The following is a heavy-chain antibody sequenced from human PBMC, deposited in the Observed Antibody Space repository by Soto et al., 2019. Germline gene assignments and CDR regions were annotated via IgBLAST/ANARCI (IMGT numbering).Heavy chain of an antibody. CDR2: IYYSGST. Sequence: SETLSLTCTVSGGSISSYYWSWIRQPPGKGLEWIGYIYYSGSTNYNPSLKSRVTISVDTSKNQFSLKLSSVTAADTAVYYCARDLGVIAAAGTDYWGQGTLVTVSS. CDR3: ARDLGVIAAAGTDY. V-gene: IGHV4-59*01. CDR1: GGSISSYY. D-gene: IGHD6-13*01. J-gene: IGHJ4*02.